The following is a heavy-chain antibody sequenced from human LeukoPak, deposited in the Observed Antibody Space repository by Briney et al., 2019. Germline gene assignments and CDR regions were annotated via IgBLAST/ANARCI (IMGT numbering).Heavy chain of an antibody. Sequence: GGSLRLSCAASGFTFSSYSMNWVRQAPGKGLEWVSSISSSSSYIYYADSVKGRFTISRDNAKNSLYLQMNSLRAEDTALYYCAKDYYSSSSAFNWFDPWGQGTLVTVSS. CDR3: AKDYYSSSSAFNWFDP. D-gene: IGHD6-6*01. CDR2: ISSSSSYI. V-gene: IGHV3-21*04. CDR1: GFTFSSYS. J-gene: IGHJ5*02.